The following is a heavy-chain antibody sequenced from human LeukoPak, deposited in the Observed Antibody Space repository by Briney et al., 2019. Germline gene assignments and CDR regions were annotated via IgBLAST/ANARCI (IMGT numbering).Heavy chain of an antibody. Sequence: GASLRLSCAASGFTFSSYAMSWVRQAPGKGLEWVSAISGSDRSTFYSDSVKGRFTISRDNSKNTLYLQMNSLRAEDTAVYYCARDGGTYQFDYWGQGTLVTVSS. J-gene: IGHJ4*02. CDR3: ARDGGTYQFDY. D-gene: IGHD1-26*01. CDR1: GFTFSSYA. V-gene: IGHV3-23*01. CDR2: ISGSDRST.